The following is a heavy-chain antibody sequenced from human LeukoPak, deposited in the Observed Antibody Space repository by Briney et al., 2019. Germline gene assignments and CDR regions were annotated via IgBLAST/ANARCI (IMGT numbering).Heavy chain of an antibody. CDR1: GFTFTTYW. CDR2: IKQDGTEK. V-gene: IGHV3-7*01. CDR3: AKVAIYYYGSESYYFFEH. D-gene: IGHD3-10*01. Sequence: GGSLRLSCAASGFTFTTYWMSWVRQAPGKGLEWVANIKQDGTEKYYVDSVKGRFTISRDNAKNSLYLQMNSLRVEDTAVYYCAKVAIYYYGSESYYFFEHWGQGTPVTASS. J-gene: IGHJ4*02.